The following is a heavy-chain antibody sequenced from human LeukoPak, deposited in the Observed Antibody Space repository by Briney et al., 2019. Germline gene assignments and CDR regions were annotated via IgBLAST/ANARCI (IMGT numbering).Heavy chain of an antibody. D-gene: IGHD6-13*01. CDR3: ARGPPQYSRRVYFGY. CDR2: INHSGST. V-gene: IGHV4-34*01. CDR1: GGSFSGYY. J-gene: IGHJ4*02. Sequence: SETLSLTCAVYGGSFSGYYWSWIRQPPGKGLEWIGEINHSGSTNYNPSLKSRVTISVDTSKNQFSLKLSSVTAADTAVYYCARGPPQYSRRVYFGYWGQGTLVTVSS.